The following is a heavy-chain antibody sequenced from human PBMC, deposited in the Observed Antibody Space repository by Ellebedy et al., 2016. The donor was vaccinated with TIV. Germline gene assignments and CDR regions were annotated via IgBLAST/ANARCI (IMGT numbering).Heavy chain of an antibody. CDR1: GFTFSSHD. CDR3: ASATSGFDY. CDR2: ITSAGDT. D-gene: IGHD5-24*01. J-gene: IGHJ4*02. Sequence: GESLKISCAASGFTFSSHDMHWVRQPTGKGLEWVSGITSAGDTYYLGSVKGRFIISSDSAKNSLYLQMNSLRAEDTAVYYCASATSGFDYWGQGALATVSS. V-gene: IGHV3-13*01.